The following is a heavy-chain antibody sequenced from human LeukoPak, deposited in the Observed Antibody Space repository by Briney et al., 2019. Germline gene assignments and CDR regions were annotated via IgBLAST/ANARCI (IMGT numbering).Heavy chain of an antibody. CDR3: AKGRTGYIPDF. CDR2: ISGSGGTT. Sequence: PGRSLRLSCAASGFTFSSYTMTWVRQAPGKGLEWVSVISGSGGTTYYADSVKGRFTISRDNSKNTLYLQINSLRAEDTALYYCAKGRTGYIPDFWGQGTLVTVAS. D-gene: IGHD6-13*01. CDR1: GFTFSSYT. V-gene: IGHV3-23*01. J-gene: IGHJ4*02.